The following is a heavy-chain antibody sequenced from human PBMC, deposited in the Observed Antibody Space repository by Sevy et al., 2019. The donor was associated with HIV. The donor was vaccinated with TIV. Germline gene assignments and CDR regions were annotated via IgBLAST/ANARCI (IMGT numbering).Heavy chain of an antibody. CDR2: IYSGGST. Sequence: GGSLRLSCAASGFTVSSNYMSWVRQAPGKGLEWVSVIYSGGSTYYADSVKGRFTISRDNSKNTLYLQMNSLRAEDTAVYYCAREDYVWGNNTFDYWGQGTLVTVSS. V-gene: IGHV3-53*01. J-gene: IGHJ4*02. D-gene: IGHD3-16*01. CDR1: GFTVSSNY. CDR3: AREDYVWGNNTFDY.